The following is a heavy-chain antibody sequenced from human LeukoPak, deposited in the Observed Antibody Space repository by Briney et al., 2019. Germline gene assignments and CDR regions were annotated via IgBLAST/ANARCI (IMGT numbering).Heavy chain of an antibody. J-gene: IGHJ5*02. CDR1: GFTFSSYW. V-gene: IGHV3-7*03. Sequence: GGSLRLSCAASGFTFSSYWMSWVRQAPGKGLKWVANIKQDGSEKYYADSVKGRFTISRDNAKNSLYLQMNSLRAEDTAVYYCAGWPYYDFWSGYYLAFDPWGQGTLVTVSS. CDR2: IKQDGSEK. CDR3: AGWPYYDFWSGYYLAFDP. D-gene: IGHD3-3*01.